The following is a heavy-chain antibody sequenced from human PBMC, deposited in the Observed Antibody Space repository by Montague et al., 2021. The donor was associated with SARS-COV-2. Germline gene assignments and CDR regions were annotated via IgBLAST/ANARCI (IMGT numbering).Heavy chain of an antibody. CDR1: GGSISSNCYY. D-gene: IGHD2-15*01. CDR3: ARHLYSSANRFDP. V-gene: IGHV4-39*01. Sequence: SETLSLTCSVSGGSISSNCYYWARIRQPPGKGLEGNGSIYYSGSNYYNPSLKSRVTTSMDTSKNQFSLKLSSVTAADTALYYCARHLYSSANRFDPWGQGTLVTVSS. CDR2: IYYSGSN. J-gene: IGHJ5*02.